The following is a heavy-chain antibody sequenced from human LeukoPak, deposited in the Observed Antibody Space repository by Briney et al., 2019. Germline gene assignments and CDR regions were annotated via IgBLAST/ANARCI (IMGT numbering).Heavy chain of an antibody. V-gene: IGHV1-8*02. D-gene: IGHD1-1*01. CDR3: ARALRWMRATGTRYWFDP. CDR2: MNPNSGNT. CDR1: GYTFTSYG. J-gene: IGHJ5*02. Sequence: ASVKVSCKASGYTFTSYGISWVRQATGQGLEWMGWMNPNSGNTGYAQKFQGRVTMTRNTSISTAYMELSSLRSEDTAVYYCARALRWMRATGTRYWFDPWGQGTLVTVSS.